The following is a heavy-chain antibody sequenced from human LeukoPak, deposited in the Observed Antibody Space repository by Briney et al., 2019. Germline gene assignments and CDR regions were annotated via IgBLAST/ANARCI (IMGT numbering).Heavy chain of an antibody. V-gene: IGHV1-2*02. CDR1: GYTFTGYY. Sequence: ASVKVSCKASGYTFTGYYMHWVRQAPGQGLEWMGWINPNSGGTNYAQKFQGRVTMTRDTSISTAYMELSRLRSDDTAVYYCAGDPAYYDILYWFDPWGQGTLVTVSS. CDR3: AGDPAYYDILYWFDP. D-gene: IGHD3-9*01. J-gene: IGHJ5*02. CDR2: INPNSGGT.